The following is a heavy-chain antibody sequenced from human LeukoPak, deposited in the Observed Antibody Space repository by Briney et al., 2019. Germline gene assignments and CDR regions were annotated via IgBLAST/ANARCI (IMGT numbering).Heavy chain of an antibody. J-gene: IGHJ4*02. CDR3: ARDGYCSGGSCHSFEY. CDR1: GYTFTFYY. CDR2: INPHADST. D-gene: IGHD2-15*01. Sequence: ASVKVSCKTSGYTFTFYYIDWVRQAPGQGLEWMGIINPHADSTTYAQKFQVRVTMTKDMSTSTVYMELSSLRSEDTAVYFCARDGYCSGGSCHSFEYWGQGTLVTVSS. V-gene: IGHV1-46*01.